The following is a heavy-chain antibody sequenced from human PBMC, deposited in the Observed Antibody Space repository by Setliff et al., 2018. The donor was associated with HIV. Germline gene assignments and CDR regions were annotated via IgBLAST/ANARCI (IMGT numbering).Heavy chain of an antibody. Sequence: PSETLSLTCSVSGYSISSGYYWGWIRQPPGKGLEWIGSIYHSGSTFYNSSLRSRVTISIDTSKNQFSLKVTSVTAADTAVYYCGREGEGELPGYWGQGTLVTVSS. V-gene: IGHV4-38-2*02. CDR1: GYSISSGYY. CDR2: IYHSGST. J-gene: IGHJ4*02. CDR3: GREGEGELPGY. D-gene: IGHD1-7*01.